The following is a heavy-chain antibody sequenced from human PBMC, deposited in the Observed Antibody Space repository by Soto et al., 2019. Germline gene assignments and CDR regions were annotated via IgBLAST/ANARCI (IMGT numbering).Heavy chain of an antibody. CDR3: ARAESLYGMDV. V-gene: IGHV3-21*01. J-gene: IGHJ6*02. CDR1: GFTFSSYS. Sequence: GVLRLSCAASGFTFSSYSMNWVRQAPGKGLEWVSSISSSSSYIYYADSVKGRFTISRDNAKNSLYQQMNSLRAEDTAVYYCARAESLYGMDVWGQGTTVTVS. CDR2: ISSSSSYI.